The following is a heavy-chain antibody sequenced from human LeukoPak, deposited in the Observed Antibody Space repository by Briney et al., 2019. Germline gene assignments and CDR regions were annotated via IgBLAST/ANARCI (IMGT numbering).Heavy chain of an antibody. J-gene: IGHJ4*02. V-gene: IGHV3-9*01. CDR2: ISWNSGSI. CDR1: GFTFDDYA. CDR3: AKDPYGDYVSTHFDY. D-gene: IGHD4-17*01. Sequence: GGSLRLSCAASGFTFDDYAMHWVRHAPGKGLEWVSGISWNSGSIGYADSVKGRFTISRDNAKNSLYLQMNSLRAEDTALYYRAKDPYGDYVSTHFDYWGQGTLVTVSS.